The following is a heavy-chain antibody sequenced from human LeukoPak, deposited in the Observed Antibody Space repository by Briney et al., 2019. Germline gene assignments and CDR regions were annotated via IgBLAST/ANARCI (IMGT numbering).Heavy chain of an antibody. D-gene: IGHD3-10*01. CDR3: ARDRGKGGYVDY. CDR1: GFTFSSYS. CDR2: ISSSSYI. Sequence: GGSLRLSCAASGFTFSSYSMNWVRQAPGKGLEWVSSISSSSYIYYADSVKGRFTISRDNSKNTLYLQMNGLRAEDTAVYYCARDRGKGGYVDYWGQGTLVTVSS. V-gene: IGHV3-21*01. J-gene: IGHJ4*02.